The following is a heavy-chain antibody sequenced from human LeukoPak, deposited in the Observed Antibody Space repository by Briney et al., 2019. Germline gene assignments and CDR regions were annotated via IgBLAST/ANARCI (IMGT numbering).Heavy chain of an antibody. D-gene: IGHD1-1*01. CDR1: GFPFIEYS. Sequence: PGGSLRLSCTDSGFPFIEYSMNWVRQVPGKGLEWISYIGIDSGNTKYADSVRGRFTISADKAKNSLYLQMNSLRVEDTAVYYCARDHNYAFDNWGQGTLVSVAS. J-gene: IGHJ4*02. V-gene: IGHV3-48*01. CDR3: ARDHNYAFDN. CDR2: IGIDSGNT.